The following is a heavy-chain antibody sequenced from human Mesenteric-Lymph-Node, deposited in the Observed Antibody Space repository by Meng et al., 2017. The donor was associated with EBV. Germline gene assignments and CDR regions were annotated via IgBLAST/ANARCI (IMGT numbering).Heavy chain of an antibody. J-gene: IGHJ4*02. D-gene: IGHD5-18*01. V-gene: IGHV1-69*01. Sequence: LVQSGGEVRKPGSSVKVSCKASGGSFSPYTITWVRQAPGQGLEWMGRIIPMFGTAKYAQNFQGRVTITADESTNTAYMELSSLRSDDTAVYYCARVWGGYSFGLSDYWGQGTLVTVSS. CDR1: GGSFSPYT. CDR2: IIPMFGTA. CDR3: ARVWGGYSFGLSDY.